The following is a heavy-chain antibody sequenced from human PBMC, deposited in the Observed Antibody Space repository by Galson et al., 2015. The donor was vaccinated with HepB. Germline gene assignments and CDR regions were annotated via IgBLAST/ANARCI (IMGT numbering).Heavy chain of an antibody. CDR3: ARDLSIPAGGSGSYHYYYYGMDV. D-gene: IGHD3-10*01. CDR2: INTNTGNP. J-gene: IGHJ6*02. V-gene: IGHV7-4-1*02. Sequence: SVKVSCKASGYTFTSYAMNWVRQAPGQGLEWMGWINTNTGNPTYAQGFTGRFVFSLDTSVSTAYLQISSLKAEDTAVYYCARDLSIPAGGSGSYHYYYYGMDVWGQGTTVTVSS. CDR1: GYTFTSYA.